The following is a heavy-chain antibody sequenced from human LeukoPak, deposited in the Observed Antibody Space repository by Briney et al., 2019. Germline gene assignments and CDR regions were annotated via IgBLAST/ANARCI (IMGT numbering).Heavy chain of an antibody. V-gene: IGHV4-38-2*01. Sequence: GKGLVWIGSIYHSGSTYYNPSLKSRVTISVDTSKNQFSLELSSVTAADTAVYYCARLGIVVVPAAVNWFDPWGQGTLVTVSS. CDR2: IYHSGST. CDR3: ARLGIVVVPAAVNWFDP. D-gene: IGHD2-2*01. J-gene: IGHJ5*02.